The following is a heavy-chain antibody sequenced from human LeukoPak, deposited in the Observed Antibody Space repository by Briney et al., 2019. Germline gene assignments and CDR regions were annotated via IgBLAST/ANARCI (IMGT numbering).Heavy chain of an antibody. D-gene: IGHD3-22*01. CDR3: ARCLVDYYDSSGGDY. J-gene: IGHJ4*02. CDR1: GGSISSGGYY. V-gene: IGHV4-31*03. CDR2: IYYSGST. Sequence: SETLSLTCTVSGGSISSGGYYWSWIRQHPGKGLEWIGYIYYSGSTYYNPSLKSRVTISVDTSKNQFSLKLSSVTAADTAVYYCARCLVDYYDSSGGDYWGQGTLVTVSS.